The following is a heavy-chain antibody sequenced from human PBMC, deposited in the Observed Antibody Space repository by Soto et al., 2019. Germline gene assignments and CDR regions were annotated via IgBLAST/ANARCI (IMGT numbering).Heavy chain of an antibody. CDR3: ARDRHYGMDV. V-gene: IGHV3-33*01. J-gene: IGHJ6*02. Sequence: QVQLVESGGGVVQPGRSLRLSCAASGFTFSSYGMHWVRQAPGKGLEWVAVIWYDGSNKYYADSVKGRFTISRDNSKNTLYLQINSRRAEDTAVYYCARDRHYGMDVWGQGTTVTVSS. CDR2: IWYDGSNK. D-gene: IGHD6-6*01. CDR1: GFTFSSYG.